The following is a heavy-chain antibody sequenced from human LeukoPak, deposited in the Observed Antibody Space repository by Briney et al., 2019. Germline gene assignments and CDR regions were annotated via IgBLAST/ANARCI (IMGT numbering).Heavy chain of an antibody. Sequence: GGSLRLSCAASGFTFSSYSMNWVRQAPGKGLEWVSYISSSSSTIYYADSVEGRFTISRDNAKNSLYLQMNSLRAEDTAVYYCAKSVAVAGTFYFQHWGQGTLVTVSS. CDR3: AKSVAVAGTFYFQH. CDR1: GFTFSSYS. D-gene: IGHD6-19*01. V-gene: IGHV3-48*01. J-gene: IGHJ1*01. CDR2: ISSSSSTI.